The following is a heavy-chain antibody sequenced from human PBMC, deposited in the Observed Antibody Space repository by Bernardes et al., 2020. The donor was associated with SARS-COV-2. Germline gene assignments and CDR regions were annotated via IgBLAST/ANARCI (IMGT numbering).Heavy chain of an antibody. CDR1: GGSFSGYY. V-gene: IGHV4-34*01. Sequence: SENLSLTCAVYGGSFSGYYWSWIRQPPGKGLEWIGEINHSGSTNYNPSLKSRVTISVDTSKNQFSLKLSSVTAADTAVYYCARVGARYCSSTSCYSKYFQHWGQGTLVTVSS. D-gene: IGHD2-2*01. CDR2: INHSGST. J-gene: IGHJ1*01. CDR3: ARVGARYCSSTSCYSKYFQH.